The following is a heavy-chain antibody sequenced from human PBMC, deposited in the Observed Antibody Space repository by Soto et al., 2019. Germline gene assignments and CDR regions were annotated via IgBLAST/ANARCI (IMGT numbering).Heavy chain of an antibody. V-gene: IGHV2-5*02. CDR3: ALDARPTVTTLGNWFDP. D-gene: IGHD4-17*01. Sequence: QITLKESGPTLVKPTQTLTLTCTFSGFSLSTSGVGVGWIRQPPGKALEWLALIYWDDDKRYSPSLKSRLTIPQDTSKNQVVRTRTNIDPVDTATYYCALDARPTVTTLGNWFDPWGQGTLVTVSS. CDR2: IYWDDDK. J-gene: IGHJ5*02. CDR1: GFSLSTSGVG.